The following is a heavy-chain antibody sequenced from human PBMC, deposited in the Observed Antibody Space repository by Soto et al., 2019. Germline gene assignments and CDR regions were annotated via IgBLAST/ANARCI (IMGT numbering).Heavy chain of an antibody. J-gene: IGHJ4*02. CDR3: ARGGVGAVAGKRIDY. V-gene: IGHV4-61*01. CDR1: GGSVSSGSYY. CDR2: IYYSGST. Sequence: QVQLHESGPGLVKPSETLSLTCTVSGGSVSSGSYYWSWIRQPPGKGLEWIGYIYYSGSTNYNPSLQSRVTIAVYTSTHQFSLKLSSVSAADTAVYYCARGGVGAVAGKRIDYWGQGTLVTVAS. D-gene: IGHD6-19*01.